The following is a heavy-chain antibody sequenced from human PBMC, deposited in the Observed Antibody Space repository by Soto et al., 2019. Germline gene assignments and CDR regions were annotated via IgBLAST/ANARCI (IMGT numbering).Heavy chain of an antibody. CDR2: IYATGTT. Sequence: ETLSLTCTVSGASISGYYWSWIRKSAGKGLEWIGRIYATGTTDYNPSLKSRVMMSVDTSKKQFSLKLMAVTAGDTAVYYCVRDGTKILREWFYPWRKGISVTVTS. CDR1: GASISGYY. CDR3: VRDGTKILREWFYP. D-gene: IGHD1-1*01. V-gene: IGHV4-4*07. J-gene: IGHJ5*02.